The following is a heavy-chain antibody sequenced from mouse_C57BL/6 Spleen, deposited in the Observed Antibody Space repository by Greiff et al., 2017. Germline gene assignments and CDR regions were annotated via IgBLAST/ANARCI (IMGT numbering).Heavy chain of an antibody. CDR1: GFTFSDYY. CDR3: ARRGYYYDGFAY. CDR2: ISNGGGST. D-gene: IGHD2-4*01. J-gene: IGHJ3*01. V-gene: IGHV5-12*01. Sequence: EVQVVESGGGLVQPGGSLKLSCAASGFTFSDYYMYWVRQTPEKRLEWVAYISNGGGSTYYPDTVKGRFTISRDNAKNPLYLQMSRLKSEDTAMYYCARRGYYYDGFAYWGQGTLVTVSA.